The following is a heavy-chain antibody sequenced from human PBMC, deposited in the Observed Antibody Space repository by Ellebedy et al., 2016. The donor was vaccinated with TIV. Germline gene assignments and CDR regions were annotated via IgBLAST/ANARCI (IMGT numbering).Heavy chain of an antibody. Sequence: ASVKVSCKASGYTFTDRGISWVRQAPGQGLEYMGWINGYNANTNYAQRFKDRVTMTTDTSTSTAYMELRSLRSDDTAVYYCGRNFVAGSHRIDYWGQGTLVTVSS. CDR2: INGYNANT. CDR3: GRNFVAGSHRIDY. D-gene: IGHD3-16*02. V-gene: IGHV1-18*04. J-gene: IGHJ4*02. CDR1: GYTFTDRG.